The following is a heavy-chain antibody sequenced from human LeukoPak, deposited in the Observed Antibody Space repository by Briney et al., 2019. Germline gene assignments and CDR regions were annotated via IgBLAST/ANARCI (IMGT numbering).Heavy chain of an antibody. Sequence: SETLSLTCTVSGGSISGYYWSWIRQPPGKGLEWIGYIYYSGSTKYNPSLKSRVTISLDTSKNQFSLKLSSVTAADTAVYYCARGRFLDAFDIWGQGTMVTVSS. CDR2: IYYSGST. CDR3: ARGRFLDAFDI. V-gene: IGHV4-59*01. CDR1: GGSISGYY. D-gene: IGHD3-3*01. J-gene: IGHJ3*02.